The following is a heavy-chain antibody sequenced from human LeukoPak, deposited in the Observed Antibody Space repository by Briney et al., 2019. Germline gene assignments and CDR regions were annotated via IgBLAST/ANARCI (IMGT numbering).Heavy chain of an antibody. CDR1: GFTFSSYD. D-gene: IGHD2-2*01. J-gene: IGHJ6*02. V-gene: IGHV3-23*01. CDR2: VSGSGGSR. CDR3: VKDRPCDPCMPMDA. Sequence: GGSLRLSCAASGFTFSSYDMSWVRQAPGKGLEWVSGVSGSGGSRNYADSVKGRFTISRDDSEKTLYLQMNSLRAEDTAVYYCVKDRPCDPCMPMDAWGQGTTVTVSS.